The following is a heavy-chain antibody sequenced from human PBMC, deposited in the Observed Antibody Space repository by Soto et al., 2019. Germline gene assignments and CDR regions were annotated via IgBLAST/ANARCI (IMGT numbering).Heavy chain of an antibody. J-gene: IGHJ4*02. CDR1: GDTINNFI. D-gene: IGHD3-16*01. V-gene: IGHV1-69*02. Sequence: QVQLVQSGAEAKMPGSSVQVSCKASGDTINNFIFSWVRQAPGQGLEWMGRIIPMHGITNLAREFGGRLTINADTRTTTIYMDLSSLTSADSAVSFCATGAPRFGGVANRWGPGPRVTVSS. CDR2: IIPMHGIT. CDR3: ATGAPRFGGVANR.